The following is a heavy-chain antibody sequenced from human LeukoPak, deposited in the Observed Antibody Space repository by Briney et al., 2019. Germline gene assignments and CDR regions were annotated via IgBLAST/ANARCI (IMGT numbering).Heavy chain of an antibody. Sequence: PGRSLRPSCAASGFTFSSYGMHWVRQAPGKGVEWVAVIWYDGSKKYYADSVKGRFTISRDNSKNTLYLQMNSLRAEDTAVYYCAKPHYYDSGGSYIAGAFDIWGQGTMVTVSS. J-gene: IGHJ3*02. D-gene: IGHD3-22*01. CDR1: GFTFSSYG. CDR3: AKPHYYDSGGSYIAGAFDI. CDR2: IWYDGSKK. V-gene: IGHV3-33*06.